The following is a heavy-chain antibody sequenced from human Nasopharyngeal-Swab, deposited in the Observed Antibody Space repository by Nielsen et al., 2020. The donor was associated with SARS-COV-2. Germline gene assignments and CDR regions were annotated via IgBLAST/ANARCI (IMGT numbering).Heavy chain of an antibody. V-gene: IGHV3-33*01. CDR3: ARDMVLLPYSGSYPDAFDI. Sequence: GSLRLSCAASGFTFSSYGTHWVRQAPGKGLEWVAVIWYDGSNKYYADSVKGRFTISRDNSKNTLYLQMNSLRAEDTAVYYCARDMVLLPYSGSYPDAFDIWGQGTMVTVSS. J-gene: IGHJ3*02. D-gene: IGHD1-26*01. CDR1: GFTFSSYG. CDR2: IWYDGSNK.